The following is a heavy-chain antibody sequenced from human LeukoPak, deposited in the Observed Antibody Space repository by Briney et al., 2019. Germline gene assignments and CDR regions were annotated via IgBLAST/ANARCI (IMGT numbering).Heavy chain of an antibody. CDR1: GYSISRGYY. CDR3: ARDQPYTDV. J-gene: IGHJ6*03. CDR2: IYHSGST. V-gene: IGHV4-38-2*02. Sequence: PSETLSLTCTVSGYSISRGYYWAGIRQPPGKGREGFGSIYHSGSTYYNPSLKSRVTISVDTSKNQFSLKLSSVTAADTAVYYCARDQPYTDVWGKGTTVTVSS.